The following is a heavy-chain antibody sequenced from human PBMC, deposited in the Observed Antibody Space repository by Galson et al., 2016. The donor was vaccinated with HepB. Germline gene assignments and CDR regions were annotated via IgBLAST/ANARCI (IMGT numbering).Heavy chain of an antibody. Sequence: SLRLSCAASGFTFHEHTMHWVRQLPGKGLVWISLDDVEGGDTLYADSVKGRFTISRDKSKTSLYLPMNSLTTEDTALYYCAKSTGWTIDPWGQGTLVTVSS. D-gene: IGHD1-1*01. V-gene: IGHV3-43*02. CDR1: GFTFHEHT. J-gene: IGHJ5*02. CDR3: AKSTGWTIDP. CDR2: DDVEGGDT.